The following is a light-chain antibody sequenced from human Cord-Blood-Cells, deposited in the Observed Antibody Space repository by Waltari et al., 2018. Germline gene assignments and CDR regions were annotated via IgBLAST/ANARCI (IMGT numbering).Light chain of an antibody. J-gene: IGKJ1*01. CDR3: QQYGSSPT. CDR2: GAS. V-gene: IGKV3-20*01. Sequence: EIVLTQSPGTLSLSPGERATLSCRASQSVSSSYLAWSQQKPGQAPRLLIYGASSRATGIPDRFSGSGSRTDFTLTISILEPEDFAVYYCQQYGSSPTFGQGTKVEIK. CDR1: QSVSSSY.